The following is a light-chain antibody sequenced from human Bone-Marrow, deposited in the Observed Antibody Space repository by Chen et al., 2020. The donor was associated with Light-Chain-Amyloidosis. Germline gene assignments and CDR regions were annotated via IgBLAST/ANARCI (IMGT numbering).Light chain of an antibody. Sequence: EIVLTQSPATLSLSPGVRATLSCRASQSVRNYLAWYQQKPGQAPRLLIYDASTRATGIPARFSGSGSGTDFTRAINSLEPEDFAVYCCQQRSSWPITFGPGTRVDIK. CDR1: QSVRNY. CDR3: QQRSSWPIT. CDR2: DAS. V-gene: IGKV3-11*01. J-gene: IGKJ3*01.